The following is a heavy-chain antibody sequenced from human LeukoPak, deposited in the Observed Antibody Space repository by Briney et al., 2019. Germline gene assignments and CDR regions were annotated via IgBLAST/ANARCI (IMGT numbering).Heavy chain of an antibody. D-gene: IGHD1-26*01. J-gene: IGHJ4*02. CDR1: GFTFSSYG. CDR3: AKDWTVFTSRGSPADY. Sequence: GGSLRLSCVASGFTFSSYGMHWVRQAPGKGLEWVAFIPYDGVNKYYADSAKGRFAISRDNSKNTLYLQMNSLRPEDTAVYYCAKDWTVFTSRGSPADYRGQGTLVTVSS. V-gene: IGHV3-30*02. CDR2: IPYDGVNK.